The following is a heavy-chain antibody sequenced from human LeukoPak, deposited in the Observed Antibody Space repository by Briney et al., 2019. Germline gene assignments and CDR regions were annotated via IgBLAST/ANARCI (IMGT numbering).Heavy chain of an antibody. CDR2: ISSSDSYI. D-gene: IGHD2-2*01. CDR1: GVTFSSYD. J-gene: IGHJ4*02. CDR3: ARGQYCSSSTCYGLFDY. V-gene: IGHV3-21*01. Sequence: GGSLRLSCAASGVTFSSYDMNWVRQAPGKGLEWVSSISSSDSYIYYADSVKGRFTISRDNAKNSLYLEMNSLRAEDTAVYYCARGQYCSSSTCYGLFDYWGLGTLVTVSS.